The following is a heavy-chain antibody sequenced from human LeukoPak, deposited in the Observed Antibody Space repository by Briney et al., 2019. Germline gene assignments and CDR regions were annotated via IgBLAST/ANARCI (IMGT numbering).Heavy chain of an antibody. D-gene: IGHD3-22*01. CDR1: GYTFTRYY. J-gene: IGHJ5*02. CDR3: ARSKYYYDSSGYRFDP. CDR2: INPNSGGT. Sequence: ASVKVSCKAFGYTFTRYYMHWVRQAPGQGLEWMGWINPNSGGTNYAQKFQGRVTMTRDTSISTAYMELSRLRSDDTAVYYCARSKYYYDSSGYRFDPWGQGTLVTVSS. V-gene: IGHV1-2*02.